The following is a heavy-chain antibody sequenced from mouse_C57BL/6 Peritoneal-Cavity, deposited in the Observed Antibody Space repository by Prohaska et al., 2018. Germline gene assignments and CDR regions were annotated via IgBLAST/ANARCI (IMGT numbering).Heavy chain of an antibody. CDR1: GYTFTSYW. Sequence: QVQLQQPGAGLVKPGASVKLSCKASGYTFTSYWMHWVKQRPGRGLEWIGRIDPNSGGTKYNEKFKSKATLTVDKPSSTAYMQLSSLTSEDSAVYYCARGAPHYYGSSYGWYFDVWGTGTTVTVSS. D-gene: IGHD1-1*01. J-gene: IGHJ1*03. V-gene: IGHV1-72*01. CDR3: ARGAPHYYGSSYGWYFDV. CDR2: IDPNSGGT.